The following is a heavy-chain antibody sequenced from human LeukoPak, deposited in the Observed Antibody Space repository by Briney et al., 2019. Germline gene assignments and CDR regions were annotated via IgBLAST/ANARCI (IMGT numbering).Heavy chain of an antibody. CDR1: GGSISSSNW. CDR3: ARDLLTMVRGVISYYFDY. Sequence: SETLSLTCAVSGGSISSSNWWSWVRQPPGKGLEWIGEIYHSGSTNYSPSLKCRVTISVDKSKNQFSLKLSSVTAADTAVYYCARDLLTMVRGVISYYFDYWGQGTLVTVSS. D-gene: IGHD3-10*01. CDR2: IYHSGST. V-gene: IGHV4-4*02. J-gene: IGHJ4*02.